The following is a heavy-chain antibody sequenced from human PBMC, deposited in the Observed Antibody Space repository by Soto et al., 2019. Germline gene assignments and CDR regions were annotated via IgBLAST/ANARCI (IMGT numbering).Heavy chain of an antibody. CDR3: AKDGAIAAADYFFDY. Sequence: LILSCAASGFTFSSYPMSRVRQAPGKGLEWVSAISGSGISTYYADSVKGRFTISRDNSKNTLYLQMNSLRGEDTAVYYCAKDGAIAAADYFFDYWGQGSLVTVSS. J-gene: IGHJ4*02. CDR1: GFTFSSYP. CDR2: ISGSGIST. D-gene: IGHD6-13*01. V-gene: IGHV3-23*01.